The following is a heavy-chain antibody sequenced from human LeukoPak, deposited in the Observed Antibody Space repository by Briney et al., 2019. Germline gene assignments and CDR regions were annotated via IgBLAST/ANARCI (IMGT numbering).Heavy chain of an antibody. D-gene: IGHD5-18*01. CDR2: ISGSGGST. J-gene: IGHJ4*02. V-gene: IGHV3-23*01. CDR3: ALIRGYSYGDYYFDY. Sequence: GGSLRLSCAASGFTFSSYAMSWVRQAPGKGLESVSAISGSGGSTYYADSVKGRFTISRDNSKNTLYLQMNSLRAEDTAVYYCALIRGYSYGDYYFDYWGQGTLVTVSS. CDR1: GFTFSSYA.